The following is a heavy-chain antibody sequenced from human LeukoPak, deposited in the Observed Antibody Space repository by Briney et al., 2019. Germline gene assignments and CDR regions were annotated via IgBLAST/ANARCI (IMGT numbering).Heavy chain of an antibody. CDR2: INPNSGGT. J-gene: IGHJ5*02. Sequence: ASVKVSCKASGYTFTGYYMHWVRQAPGQGLEWMGWINPNSGGTNYAQKFQGRVTMTRDTSISTAYMELRSLRSDDTAVYYCARDGQYGSGSYRRLDPWGQGTLVTVSS. V-gene: IGHV1-2*02. D-gene: IGHD3-10*01. CDR3: ARDGQYGSGSYRRLDP. CDR1: GYTFTGYY.